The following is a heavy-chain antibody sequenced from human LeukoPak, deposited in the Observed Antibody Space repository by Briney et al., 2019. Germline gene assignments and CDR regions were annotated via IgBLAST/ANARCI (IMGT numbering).Heavy chain of an antibody. D-gene: IGHD1-26*01. CDR3: ASLSTIVGATAAFDI. Sequence: KPSETLSLTCAVSGYSISSGYYWGWIRQPPGKGLEWIGSIYHSGSTYYNPSPKSRVTISVDTSKNQFSLKLSSVTAADTAVYYCASLSTIVGATAAFDIWGQGTMVTVSS. V-gene: IGHV4-38-2*01. CDR2: IYHSGST. J-gene: IGHJ3*02. CDR1: GYSISSGYY.